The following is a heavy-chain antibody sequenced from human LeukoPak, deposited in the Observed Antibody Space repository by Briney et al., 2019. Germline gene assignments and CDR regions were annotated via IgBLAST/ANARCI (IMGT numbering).Heavy chain of an antibody. J-gene: IGHJ4*02. Sequence: PSETLSLTCTVSGGSISSSSYYWGWIRQPPGKGLEWIGIIYYSGSTYYNPSLKSRITISVGTSKNQFSLKLSSVTAADTAVYYCASKSGWLGNFDYWGQGTLSPSPQ. D-gene: IGHD6-19*01. V-gene: IGHV4-39*01. CDR2: IYYSGST. CDR1: GGSISSSSYY. CDR3: ASKSGWLGNFDY.